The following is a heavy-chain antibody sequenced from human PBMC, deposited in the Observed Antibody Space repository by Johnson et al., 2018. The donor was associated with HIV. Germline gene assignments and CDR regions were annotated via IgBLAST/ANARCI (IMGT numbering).Heavy chain of an antibody. CDR3: ARAHNWHSDAFDI. Sequence: QVQLVESGGGLVKPGGSLRLSCAVSGFTFSDFYMSWIRQAPGKGLEWVSYISSSGGTIYYADSVKGRFTISRDNSKNTLYLQMNSLRAEDTAVYYCARAHNWHSDAFDIWGQGTMVTVSS. CDR2: ISSSGGTI. J-gene: IGHJ3*02. D-gene: IGHD1/OR15-1a*01. V-gene: IGHV3-11*04. CDR1: GFTFSDFY.